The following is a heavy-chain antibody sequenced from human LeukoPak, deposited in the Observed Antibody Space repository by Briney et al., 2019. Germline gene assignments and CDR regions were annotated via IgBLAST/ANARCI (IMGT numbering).Heavy chain of an antibody. CDR3: ARGIRDGYIQGSYYFDD. CDR1: GFTFSSYS. V-gene: IGHV3-21*01. Sequence: GGSLRLSCAASGFTFSSYSMNWVRQAPAKGLEWVPSISSSSTFIYYADSLKGRFTISRDNAKNSLYLQMNSLRAEDTAVYYCARGIRDGYIQGSYYFDDWGQGTLVTVSS. CDR2: ISSSSTFI. D-gene: IGHD5-24*01. J-gene: IGHJ4*02.